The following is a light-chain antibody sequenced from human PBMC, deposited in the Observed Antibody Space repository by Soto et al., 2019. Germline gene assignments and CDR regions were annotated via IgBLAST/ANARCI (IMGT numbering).Light chain of an antibody. CDR2: DDS. CDR1: NIGSKS. Sequence: SYELTQPPSVSVAPGQTARITCGGNNIGSKSVHWYRQKPGQDPVLVVYDDSDRPSGIPERFSGSNSGNTATLTISRVEAGDEADYYCQVWDSSSDHVVFGGGTKLTVL. V-gene: IGLV3-21*02. CDR3: QVWDSSSDHVV. J-gene: IGLJ2*01.